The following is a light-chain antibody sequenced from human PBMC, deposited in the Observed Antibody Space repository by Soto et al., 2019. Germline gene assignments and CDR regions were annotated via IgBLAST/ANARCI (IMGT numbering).Light chain of an antibody. Sequence: VQMTQSSSSLSASVGDRVIITCRANQSIANYLNWFQQKPGKAPKLLISDASHLEMGAPSRFGGSGSGTDFVLTISGLQSEDFATYYCQQYEYLPLTFGGGTRV. CDR1: QSIANY. CDR3: QQYEYLPLT. V-gene: IGKV1-33*01. CDR2: DAS. J-gene: IGKJ4*01.